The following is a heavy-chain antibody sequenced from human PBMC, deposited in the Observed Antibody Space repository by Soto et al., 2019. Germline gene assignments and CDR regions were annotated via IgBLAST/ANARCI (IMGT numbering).Heavy chain of an antibody. D-gene: IGHD2-15*01. J-gene: IGHJ5*02. CDR2: IFPGASET. CDR1: GYSFITYW. V-gene: IGHV5-51*01. CDR3: ARQHGSSIPWFDP. Sequence: PGESLKISCRTSGYSFITYWIAWVRQMPGKGPEWMGSIFPGASETRYSPSFQGQVTMSVDKSNTSAFLHWRSVKASDSSTYFCARQHGSSIPWFDPWGQGTLVTVSS.